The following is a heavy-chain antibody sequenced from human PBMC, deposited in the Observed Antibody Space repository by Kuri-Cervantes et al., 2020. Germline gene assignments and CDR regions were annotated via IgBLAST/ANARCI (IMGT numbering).Heavy chain of an antibody. V-gene: IGHV4-34*01. J-gene: IGHJ3*02. D-gene: IGHD3-9*01. CDR1: GGSFSGYY. Sequence: SQTLSLTCAVYGGSFSGYYWSWIRQPPGKGLEWIGEINHSGSTNYNPSPKSRVTISVDKSKNQFSLKLSSVTAADTAVYYCASVYDILTGSYAFDIWGQGTMVTVSS. CDR3: ASVYDILTGSYAFDI. CDR2: INHSGST.